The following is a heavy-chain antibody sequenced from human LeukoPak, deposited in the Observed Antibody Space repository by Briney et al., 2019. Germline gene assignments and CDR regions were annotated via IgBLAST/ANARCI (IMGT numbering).Heavy chain of an antibody. Sequence: GRSLRLSCAASGYTFSSYAMHWVRQAPGKGLEWVAVISYDGSNKYYAESVKGRFTISRDNSKKTLYLQMNSLRVEDTAVYSCARDQYYGSESFEGDWFDPWGQGTLVTVSS. V-gene: IGHV3-30-3*01. J-gene: IGHJ5*02. CDR2: ISYDGSNK. CDR3: ARDQYYGSESFEGDWFDP. CDR1: GYTFSSYA. D-gene: IGHD3-10*01.